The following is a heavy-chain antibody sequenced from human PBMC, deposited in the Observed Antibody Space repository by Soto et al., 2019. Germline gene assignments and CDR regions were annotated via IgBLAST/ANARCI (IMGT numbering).Heavy chain of an antibody. V-gene: IGHV1-8*01. CDR3: ARENTYYDFWSGSAPPYYYYMDV. J-gene: IGHJ6*03. CDR1: GYAFTSYD. Sequence: AASVQVSCKAAGYAFTSYDINWVRQATGQGLEWMGWMNPNSGNTGYAQKFQGRVTMTRNTSISTAYMELSSLRSEDTAVYYCARENTYYDFWSGSAPPYYYYMDVWGKGTTVTVSS. CDR2: MNPNSGNT. D-gene: IGHD3-3*01.